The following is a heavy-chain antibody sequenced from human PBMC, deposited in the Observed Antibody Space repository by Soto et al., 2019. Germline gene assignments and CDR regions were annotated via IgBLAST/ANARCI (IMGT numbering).Heavy chain of an antibody. CDR2: ISSSSSYI. V-gene: IGHV3-21*01. CDR1: GFTFSSYS. J-gene: IGHJ4*02. D-gene: IGHD6-19*01. CDR3: ARDIEMAGAY. Sequence: GGSLRLSCAASGFTFSSYSMNWVRQAPGKGLECVSSISSSSSYIYYADSVKGRFTISRDNAKNSLYLQMNSLRAEDTAVYYCARDIEMAGAYWGQGTMVTVSS.